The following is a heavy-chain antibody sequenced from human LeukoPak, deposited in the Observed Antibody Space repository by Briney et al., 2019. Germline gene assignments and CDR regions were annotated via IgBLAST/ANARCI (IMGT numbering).Heavy chain of an antibody. CDR3: ATGQTTPVLVDTLHF. J-gene: IGHJ4*02. CDR1: GYTVTEFS. V-gene: IGHV1-24*01. D-gene: IGHD4-17*01. CDR2: YDPDDAET. Sequence: ASVKVPCKVSGYTVTEFSIHWVRQAPAKGLEWMGGYDPDDAETVFARKFQGRVTMTEDTSTNTAYMELTSLISEDTAVYYCATGQTTPVLVDTLHFWGQGTLVTVSS.